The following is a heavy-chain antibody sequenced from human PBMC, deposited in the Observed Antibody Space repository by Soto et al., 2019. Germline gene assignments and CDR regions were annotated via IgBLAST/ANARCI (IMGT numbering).Heavy chain of an antibody. CDR2: ISGSGDKT. CDR1: GLIFGDYA. V-gene: IGHV3-23*01. CDR3: AKDRLGIVGPVDY. Sequence: PGGSLRLSCAASGLIFGDYAMSWVRQAPGKGLECVACISGSGDKTFYADSVKGRFTISRDNSKNTVSLHMNSLRVDDTAVYFWAKDRLGIVGPVDYGGPETLVTVPS. D-gene: IGHD1-26*01. J-gene: IGHJ4*02.